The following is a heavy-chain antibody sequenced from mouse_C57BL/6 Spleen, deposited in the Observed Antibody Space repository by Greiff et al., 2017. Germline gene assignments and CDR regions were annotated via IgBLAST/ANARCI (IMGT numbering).Heavy chain of an antibody. J-gene: IGHJ2*01. Sequence: EVMLVVSGGDLVKPGGSLKLSCAASGFTFSSYGMSWVRQTPDKRLEWVATISSGGSYPYYPDSVKGRFTISRDNAKNTLYLQMSSLKSEDTAMYYCARQGTVDYFDYWGQGTTLTVSS. CDR3: ARQGTVDYFDY. CDR1: GFTFSSYG. D-gene: IGHD1-1*01. CDR2: ISSGGSYP. V-gene: IGHV5-6*02.